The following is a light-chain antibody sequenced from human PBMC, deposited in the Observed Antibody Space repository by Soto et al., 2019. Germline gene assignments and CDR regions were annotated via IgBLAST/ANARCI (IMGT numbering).Light chain of an antibody. J-gene: IGKJ4*01. CDR3: QQYNNGLT. V-gene: IGKV3-15*01. Sequence: EIVMTQPPATLSVSPGERATLSCRASQSVSSKLVWYQQKPGQAPRLLIYGASTRATGIPARFSGSGSGTEFTLTISSLQSEDFAVYYCQQYNNGLTFGGGTKVEIK. CDR2: GAS. CDR1: QSVSSK.